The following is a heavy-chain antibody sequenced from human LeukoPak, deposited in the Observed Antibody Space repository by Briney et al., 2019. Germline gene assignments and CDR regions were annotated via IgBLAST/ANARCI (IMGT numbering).Heavy chain of an antibody. J-gene: IGHJ3*02. CDR3: AREGDYYDSSATDAFDI. CDR2: IYSGGST. Sequence: PGGSLRLSCAASGFTVSSNYMSWVRQAPGKGLEWAPVIYSGGSTYYADSVKGRFTISRDNSKNTLYLQMNSLRAEDTAVYYCAREGDYYDSSATDAFDIWGQGTMVTVSS. D-gene: IGHD3-22*01. V-gene: IGHV3-53*01. CDR1: GFTVSSNY.